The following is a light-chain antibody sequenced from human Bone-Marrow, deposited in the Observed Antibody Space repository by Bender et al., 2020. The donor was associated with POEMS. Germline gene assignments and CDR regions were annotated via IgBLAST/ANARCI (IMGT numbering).Light chain of an antibody. J-gene: IGLJ2*01. CDR3: CSYAGSYTFVV. CDR2: EAN. V-gene: IGLV2-23*01. Sequence: QSALTQPASVSGSPGQSITISCTGSSSDVGSFILVSWYQQHPGKAPKLIIYEANKRPSGVSDRFSGSKSGNTASLTISGLQADDEADYYCCSYAGSYTFVVFGGGTKVTVL. CDR1: SSDVGSFIL.